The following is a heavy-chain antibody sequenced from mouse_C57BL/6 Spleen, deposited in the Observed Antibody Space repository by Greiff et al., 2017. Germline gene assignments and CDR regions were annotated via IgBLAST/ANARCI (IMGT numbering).Heavy chain of an antibody. CDR2: INYDGSST. V-gene: IGHV5-16*01. D-gene: IGHD3-2*02. J-gene: IGHJ1*03. Sequence: EVKLVESEGGLVQPGSSMKFSCTASGFTFSDYYMAWVRQVPEKGLEWVANINYDGSSTYYLDSLKSRFIISRDIAKNILYLQMSSLKSEDTATYYCARDASSGYDGYFDVWGTGTTVTVSS. CDR3: ARDASSGYDGYFDV. CDR1: GFTFSDYY.